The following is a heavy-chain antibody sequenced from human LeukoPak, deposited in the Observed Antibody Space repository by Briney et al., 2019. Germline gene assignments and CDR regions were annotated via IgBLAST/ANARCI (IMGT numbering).Heavy chain of an antibody. CDR1: GFSFSTYW. J-gene: IGHJ4*02. V-gene: IGHV3-74*01. CDR3: ARVRSDYSSSSPPDY. D-gene: IGHD6-6*01. Sequence: PGGSLRLSCVASGFSFSTYWMHWVRQAPGKGLVWVSRIDNGGTTTLYADSVRGRFTISRDNAKNTLYSQMNSLRAEDTAIYFCARVRSDYSSSSPPDYWGQGTPVTVSS. CDR2: IDNGGTTT.